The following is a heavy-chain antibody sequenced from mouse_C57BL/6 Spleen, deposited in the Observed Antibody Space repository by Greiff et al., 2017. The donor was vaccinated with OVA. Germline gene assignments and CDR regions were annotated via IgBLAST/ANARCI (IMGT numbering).Heavy chain of an antibody. CDR1: GYTFTNYW. CDR2: IYPGGGYT. CDR3: ARRHYCGSSRYAMDY. Sequence: QVQLQQSGAELVRPGTSVKMSCKASGYTFTNYWIGWAKQRPGHGLEWIGDIYPGGGYTNYNEKFKGKATLTADKSSSTAYMQFSSLTSEDSAIYYCARRHYCGSSRYAMDYWGQGTSVTVSS. D-gene: IGHD1-1*01. V-gene: IGHV1-63*01. J-gene: IGHJ4*01.